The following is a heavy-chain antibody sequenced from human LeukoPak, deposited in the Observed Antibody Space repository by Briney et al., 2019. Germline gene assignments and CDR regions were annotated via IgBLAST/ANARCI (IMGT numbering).Heavy chain of an antibody. CDR2: INPSGGST. CDR3: ARIQRQEDYSQNAFDI. J-gene: IGHJ3*02. CDR1: GGTFSSYA. V-gene: IGHV1-46*01. Sequence: ASVKVSCKVSGGTFSSYAISWVRQAPGQGLEWMGIINPSGGSTSYAQKFQGRVTMTRDTSTSTVYMELSSLRSEDTAVYYCARIQRQEDYSQNAFDIWGQGTMVTVSS. D-gene: IGHD6-25*01.